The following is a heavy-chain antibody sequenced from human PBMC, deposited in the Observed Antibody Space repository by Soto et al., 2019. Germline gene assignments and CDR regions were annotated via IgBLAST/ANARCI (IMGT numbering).Heavy chain of an antibody. Sequence: QVQLVQSGAEVKKPGSSVKVSCKASGGTFSSYTISWVRQAPGQGLEWMGRIIPILGIANYAQKFQGRVTITADKSTSTSDMELSSLRSVDTAVYYCAGEISQLGFDPWGQGTLVTVSA. D-gene: IGHD1-1*01. CDR2: IIPILGIA. V-gene: IGHV1-69*08. CDR1: GGTFSSYT. J-gene: IGHJ5*02. CDR3: AGEISQLGFDP.